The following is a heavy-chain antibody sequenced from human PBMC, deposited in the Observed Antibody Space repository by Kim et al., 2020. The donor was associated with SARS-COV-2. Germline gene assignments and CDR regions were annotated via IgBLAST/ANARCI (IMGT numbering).Heavy chain of an antibody. V-gene: IGHV3-30*18. CDR1: GFTFSSYG. J-gene: IGHJ4*01. CDR3: AKDGAVAGTYYYFDY. CDR2: ISYDGSNK. D-gene: IGHD6-19*01. Sequence: GGSLRLSCAASGFTFSSYGMHWVRQAPGKGLEWVAVISYDGSNKYYADSVKGRFTISRDNSKNTLYLQMNSLRAEDTAVYYCAKDGAVAGTYYYFDYWR.